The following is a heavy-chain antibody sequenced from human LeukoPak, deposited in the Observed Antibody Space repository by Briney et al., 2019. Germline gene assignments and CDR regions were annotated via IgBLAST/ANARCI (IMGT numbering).Heavy chain of an antibody. D-gene: IGHD6-13*01. CDR2: ISGSGGST. J-gene: IGHJ4*02. CDR1: GFTFSSYA. Sequence: GGSLRLSCAASGFTFSSYAMSWVRQAPGKGLEWVSAISGSGGSTYYADSVKGRFTISRDNGKNSLYLQMNSLRTEDTALYYCAKDIALGYFDYWGQGTLVTVSS. V-gene: IGHV3-23*01. CDR3: AKDIALGYFDY.